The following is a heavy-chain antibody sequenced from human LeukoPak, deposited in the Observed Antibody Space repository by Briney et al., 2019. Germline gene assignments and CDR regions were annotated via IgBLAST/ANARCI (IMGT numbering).Heavy chain of an antibody. Sequence: PSETLSLTCTVSGGSISSYYWSWIRKPPGRGLEYIGFIYYSGSTKYNPSLKSRATISVDKSKNQFSLKLSTVTAADTAVYYCARGLYCSSTSCYLDYWGQGTLVTVSS. CDR3: ARGLYCSSTSCYLDY. D-gene: IGHD2-2*01. V-gene: IGHV4-59*12. J-gene: IGHJ4*02. CDR1: GGSISSYY. CDR2: IYYSGST.